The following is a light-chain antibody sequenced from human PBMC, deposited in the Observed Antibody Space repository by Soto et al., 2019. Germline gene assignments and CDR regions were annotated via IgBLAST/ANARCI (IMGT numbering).Light chain of an antibody. CDR1: QSVSSN. J-gene: IGKJ2*01. CDR3: QQYNNWPPYT. Sequence: EIVMTQSPATLSVSPGERATLSCRASQSVSSNLACYQQKPGQAPRLLIYGASTRATGIPARFSGSGSGTDFTLTISSLQSEDFAVYYCQQYNNWPPYTFGQGTKLEIK. V-gene: IGKV3-15*01. CDR2: GAS.